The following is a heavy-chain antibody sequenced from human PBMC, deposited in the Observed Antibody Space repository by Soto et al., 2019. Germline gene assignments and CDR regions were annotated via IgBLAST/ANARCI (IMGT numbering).Heavy chain of an antibody. Sequence: ASVKVSCKASGYTFTSYYMHWVRQAPGQGLEWMGWMNPNSGNTGYAQKFQGRVTMTRNTSISTAYMELSTLRSEDTAVYYCARELTMIVDNWGQGTLVTVSS. J-gene: IGHJ4*02. D-gene: IGHD3-22*01. CDR3: ARELTMIVDN. V-gene: IGHV1-8*02. CDR1: GYTFTSYY. CDR2: MNPNSGNT.